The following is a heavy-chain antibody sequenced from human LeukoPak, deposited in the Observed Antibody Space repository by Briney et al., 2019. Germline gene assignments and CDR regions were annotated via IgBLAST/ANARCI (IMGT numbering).Heavy chain of an antibody. CDR2: ISGSGRNT. V-gene: IGHV3-23*01. CDR1: GFTFSTYW. J-gene: IGHJ4*02. D-gene: IGHD1-14*01. CDR3: AKVSGPTDF. Sequence: PGASLRLSCAASGFTFSTYWMRWVRQAPGKGLEWVSAISGSGRNTYYADSVKGRFTISRDNSKNTLYLQMNSQRAEDTAVYYCAKVSGPTDFWGQGALVTVSS.